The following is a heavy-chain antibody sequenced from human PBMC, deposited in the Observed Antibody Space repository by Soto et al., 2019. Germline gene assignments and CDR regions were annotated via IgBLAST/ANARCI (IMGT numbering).Heavy chain of an antibody. Sequence: GSGPTLVNPTQTLTLTCTFSGFSLTTSGMYVSWIRQPPGKALEWLAHIGWDDDKFYSTSLKTRLTISKDTSKNQVVLTMTNMDPVDTATYYCAKDSETGDLDYWGQGALVTVSS. J-gene: IGHJ4*02. CDR2: IGWDDDK. CDR1: GFSLTTSGMY. D-gene: IGHD7-27*01. V-gene: IGHV2-70*17. CDR3: AKDSETGDLDY.